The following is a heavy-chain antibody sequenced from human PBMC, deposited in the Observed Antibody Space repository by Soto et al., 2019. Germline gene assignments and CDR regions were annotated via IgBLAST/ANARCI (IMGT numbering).Heavy chain of an antibody. Sequence: QVQLQESGPGLVKPSGTLSLTCAVSGDSISSNNWWSWVRQPPGKGLEWIGEMYPGGSTNYNPSLKSRVAVSLDKSKNQFSLRLTSLSAADTAVYYCAARRGADGFDPWGQGTLVTVSS. CDR2: MYPGGST. J-gene: IGHJ5*02. V-gene: IGHV4-4*02. CDR1: GDSISSNNW. D-gene: IGHD3-10*01. CDR3: AARRGADGFDP.